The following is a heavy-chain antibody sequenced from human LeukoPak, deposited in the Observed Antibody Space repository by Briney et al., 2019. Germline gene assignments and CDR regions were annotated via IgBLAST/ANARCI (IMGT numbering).Heavy chain of an antibody. CDR3: AKQWVDC. J-gene: IGHJ4*02. CDR1: GFAFSNYA. D-gene: IGHD1-26*01. V-gene: IGHV3-23*01. CDR2: ISESGDKT. Sequence: GGSLRLSCAASGFAFSNYAMNWVRQAPGKGLEWVSSISESGDKTDYADSVRGRFTISRDNSQNTLYLQMNSLRAEDTALYYCAKQWVDCWGQGTLVTVSS.